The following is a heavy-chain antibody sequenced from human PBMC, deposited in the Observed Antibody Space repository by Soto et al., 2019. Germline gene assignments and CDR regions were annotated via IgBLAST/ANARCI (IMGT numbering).Heavy chain of an antibody. CDR2: IYHSGST. V-gene: IGHV4-4*02. CDR1: SGSISSSNW. CDR3: AREPGSSKDHYFDY. D-gene: IGHD6-6*01. Sequence: QVQLQESGPGLVKPSGTLSLTCAVSSGSISSSNWWGWVRQPPGKGLEWIGEIYHSGSTNYNPSLKSRVTISVDKSKNQFSLKLSSVTAADTAVYYCAREPGSSKDHYFDYWGQGTLVTVSS. J-gene: IGHJ4*02.